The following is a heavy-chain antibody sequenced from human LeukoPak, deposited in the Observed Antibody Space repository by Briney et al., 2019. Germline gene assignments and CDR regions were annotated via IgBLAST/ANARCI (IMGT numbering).Heavy chain of an antibody. Sequence: ASVKVSCKASGYTFDSYGISWVRQAPGQGLEWMGWISAYNGNTNYAQKLQGRVTMTTDTSTSTAYMELRSLRSDDTAVYYCARGTAVAGKVVWFDPWGQGTLVTVSS. V-gene: IGHV1-18*01. CDR2: ISAYNGNT. CDR3: ARGTAVAGKVVWFDP. CDR1: GYTFDSYG. D-gene: IGHD6-19*01. J-gene: IGHJ5*02.